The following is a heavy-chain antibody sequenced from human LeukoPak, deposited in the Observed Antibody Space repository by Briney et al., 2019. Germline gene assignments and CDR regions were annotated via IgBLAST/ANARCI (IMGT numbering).Heavy chain of an antibody. CDR2: IKQDGSEK. CDR3: ARDDCSGGSCYFDY. D-gene: IGHD2-15*01. J-gene: IGHJ4*02. V-gene: IGHV3-7*01. CDR1: GITFSNYW. Sequence: GGSLRLSCAASGITFSNYWMSWVRQAPGKGLEWVANIKQDGSEKYYVDSVKGRFTISRDNAKNSLYLQMNSLRAEDTAVYYCARDDCSGGSCYFDYWGQGTLVTVSS.